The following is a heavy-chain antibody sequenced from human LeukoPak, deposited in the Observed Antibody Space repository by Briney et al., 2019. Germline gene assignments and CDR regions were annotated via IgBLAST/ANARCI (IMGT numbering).Heavy chain of an antibody. J-gene: IGHJ4*02. CDR1: GGSISSYY. D-gene: IGHD2-2*02. Sequence: PSETLSLTCTVSGGSISSYYWSWIRQPPGKGLEWIGYIYYSGSTNYNPSLKSRVTISVDTSKNQFSLKLSSVTAADTAVYYCARGPTYCSSTSCYTFNWYYFDYWGQGTLVTVSS. V-gene: IGHV4-59*08. CDR3: ARGPTYCSSTSCYTFNWYYFDY. CDR2: IYYSGST.